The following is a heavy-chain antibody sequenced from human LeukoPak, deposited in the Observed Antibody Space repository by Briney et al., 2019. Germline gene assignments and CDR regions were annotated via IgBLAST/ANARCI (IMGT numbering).Heavy chain of an antibody. D-gene: IGHD2-2*01. CDR3: ARGRPEVYYYYYMDV. V-gene: IGHV4-59*08. CDR1: GGSISSYY. J-gene: IGHJ6*03. Sequence: PSETLSLTCTVSGGSISSYYWSWIRQPPGKGLEWIGYIYYSGSTNYNPSLKSRVTISVDTSKNQFSLKLSSVTAADTAVYYCARGRPEVYYYYYMDVWGKGTTVTVSS. CDR2: IYYSGST.